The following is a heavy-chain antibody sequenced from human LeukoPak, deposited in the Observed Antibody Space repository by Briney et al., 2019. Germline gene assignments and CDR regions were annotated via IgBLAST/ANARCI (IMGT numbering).Heavy chain of an antibody. J-gene: IGHJ4*02. CDR3: ARQRGYYYGSGSYPPLDY. CDR2: INHSGST. V-gene: IGHV4-34*01. CDR1: GGSFSGYY. Sequence: SETLSLTCAVYGGSFSGYYWSWIRQPPGKGLEWIGEINHSGSTNYNPSLKSRVTISVDTSKNQFSLKLSSVTAADTAVYYCARQRGYYYGSGSYPPLDYWDQGTLVTVSS. D-gene: IGHD3-10*01.